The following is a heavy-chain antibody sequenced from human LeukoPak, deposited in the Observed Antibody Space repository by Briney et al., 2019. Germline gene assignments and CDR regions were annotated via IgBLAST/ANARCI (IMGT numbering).Heavy chain of an antibody. D-gene: IGHD3-10*01. V-gene: IGHV4-34*01. CDR2: INHSGST. CDR3: ARRATGYPSNYYYGSGSYRNWFDP. J-gene: IGHJ5*02. CDR1: GGSFSGYY. Sequence: PSETLSLTCAVYGGSFSGYYWSWIRQPPGKGLEWIGEINHSGSTNYNPSLKSRVTISVDTSKNQFSLKLSSVTAADTAVYYCARRATGYPSNYYYGSGSYRNWFDPWGQGTLVTVSS.